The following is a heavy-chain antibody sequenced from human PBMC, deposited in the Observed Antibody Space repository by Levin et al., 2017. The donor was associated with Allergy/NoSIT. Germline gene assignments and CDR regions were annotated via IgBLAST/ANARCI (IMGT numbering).Heavy chain of an antibody. Sequence: ETLSLTCAASGFTFSNAWMSWVRQAPGKGLEWVGRIKSKTDGGTTDYAAPVKGRFTISRDDSKNTLYLQMNSLKTEDTAVYYCDAEAFDIWGQGTMVTVSS. CDR3: DAEAFDI. D-gene: IGHD2-2*01. V-gene: IGHV3-15*01. J-gene: IGHJ3*02. CDR2: IKSKTDGGTT. CDR1: GFTFSNAW.